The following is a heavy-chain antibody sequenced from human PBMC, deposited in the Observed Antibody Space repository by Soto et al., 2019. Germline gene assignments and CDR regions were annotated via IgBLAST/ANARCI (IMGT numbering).Heavy chain of an antibody. CDR3: ARQDCSSTSCYGY. V-gene: IGHV5-10-1*01. D-gene: IGHD2-2*01. CDR1: GYSFTSYW. Sequence: PGESLKISCKCSGYSFTSYWISWVRQMPGKGLEWMGRIDPSDSYTNYSPSFQGHVTISADKSISTAYLQWSSLKASDTAMYYCARQDCSSTSCYGYWGQGTLVTVSS. J-gene: IGHJ4*02. CDR2: IDPSDSYT.